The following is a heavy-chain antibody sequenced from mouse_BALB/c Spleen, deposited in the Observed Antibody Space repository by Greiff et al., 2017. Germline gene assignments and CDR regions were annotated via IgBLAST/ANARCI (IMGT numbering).Heavy chain of an antibody. CDR2: IYPGNSDT. CDR3: TRGRGSFYGNYVLYYFDY. V-gene: IGHV1-5*01. Sequence: EVQLQQSGTVLARPGASVKMSCKASGYTFTSYWMHWVKQRPGQGLEWIGAIYPGNSDTSYNQKFKGKAKLTAVTSTSTAYMELSSLTNEDSAVYYCTRGRGSFYGNYVLYYFDYWGQGTTLTVSS. CDR1: GYTFTSYW. D-gene: IGHD2-1*01. J-gene: IGHJ2*01.